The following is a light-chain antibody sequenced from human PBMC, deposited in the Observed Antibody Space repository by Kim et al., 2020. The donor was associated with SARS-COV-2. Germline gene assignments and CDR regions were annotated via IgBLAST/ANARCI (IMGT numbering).Light chain of an antibody. CDR1: NIGANS. CDR3: QVWDSSSDSVV. CDR2: YDS. Sequence: SYELTQPPSVSMAPGETAIVTCGEDNIGANSVHWYQQKPGQAPVLVIYYDSDRPSGVPERFSGSNSGNTATLTISRVEPGDEADYHCQVWDSSSDSVVFGGGTQLTVL. V-gene: IGLV3-21*04. J-gene: IGLJ2*01.